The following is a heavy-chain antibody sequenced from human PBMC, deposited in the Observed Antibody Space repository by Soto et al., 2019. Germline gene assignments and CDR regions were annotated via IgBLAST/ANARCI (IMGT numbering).Heavy chain of an antibody. CDR3: ARASPTTNQPQADDCGYYYYGMDV. J-gene: IGHJ6*02. CDR1: GFTFSSYW. Sequence: GWSLRLSCAAAGFTFSSYWMHWVRQAPGKGLVWVSLINSDGSSTSYADSVKGRFTISRDNAKNTLYLQMNSLRAEDTAVYYCARASPTTNQPQADDCGYYYYGMDVWGQGTTVTVSS. D-gene: IGHD4-17*01. V-gene: IGHV3-74*01. CDR2: INSDGSST.